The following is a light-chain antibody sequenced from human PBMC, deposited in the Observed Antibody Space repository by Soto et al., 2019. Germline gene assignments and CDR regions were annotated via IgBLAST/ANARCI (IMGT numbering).Light chain of an antibody. Sequence: DIQMTQSPSSLSASVGDRVTITCQASQDISNYLNWYQQKPGKAPKILIYDVSVLEAGVPSRFSGGGSGTHSTLPISSLQAEDAATYYCQQFDNLPLTFAGGTKVEIK. CDR1: QDISNY. CDR3: QQFDNLPLT. V-gene: IGKV1-33*01. CDR2: DVS. J-gene: IGKJ4*01.